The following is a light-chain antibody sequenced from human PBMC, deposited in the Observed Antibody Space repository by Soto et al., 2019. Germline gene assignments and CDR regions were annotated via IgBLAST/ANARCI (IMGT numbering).Light chain of an antibody. CDR1: QRVLYSSTNKNY. Sequence: DIVMTQSPDSLAVSLGERATINCMSSQRVLYSSTNKNYLAWYQQKPGQPPKLLIYWASTRESGVPDRFSGSGSGTDFTLTISSLQAEDVAVYYCQQYYSTPPTFGQGTRLEIK. V-gene: IGKV4-1*01. CDR2: WAS. J-gene: IGKJ5*01. CDR3: QQYYSTPPT.